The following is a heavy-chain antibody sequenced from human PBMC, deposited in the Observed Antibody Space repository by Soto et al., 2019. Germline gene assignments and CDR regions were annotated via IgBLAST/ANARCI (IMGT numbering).Heavy chain of an antibody. D-gene: IGHD3-3*01. J-gene: IGHJ4*02. CDR3: ARARRGYYDFWSGYPIYFDY. CDR2: INHSGST. V-gene: IGHV4-34*01. Sequence: SETLSLTCAVYGGSFSGYYWSWIRQPPGKGLEWIGEINHSGSTNYNPSLKSRVTISVDTSKNQFSLKLSSVTAADTAVYYCARARRGYYDFWSGYPIYFDYWGQGTLVTV. CDR1: GGSFSGYY.